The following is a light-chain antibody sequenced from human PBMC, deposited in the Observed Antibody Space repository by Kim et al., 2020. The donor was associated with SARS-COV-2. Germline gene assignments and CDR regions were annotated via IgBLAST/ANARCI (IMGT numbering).Light chain of an antibody. Sequence: GQWIAISCTGTSGDVGGYNYVSCYQQHPGKAPKLMIYDVNRRPAGVSDRFSGSKSGNTASLTISGLQAEDEADYYCSSYTSSSTDVFGTGTKVTVL. CDR1: SGDVGGYNY. J-gene: IGLJ1*01. CDR3: SSYTSSSTDV. V-gene: IGLV2-14*01. CDR2: DVN.